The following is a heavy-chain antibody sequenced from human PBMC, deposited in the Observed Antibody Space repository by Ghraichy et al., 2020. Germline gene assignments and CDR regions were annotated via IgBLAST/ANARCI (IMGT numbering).Heavy chain of an antibody. D-gene: IGHD1-26*01. V-gene: IGHV3-74*01. J-gene: IGHJ4*02. CDR2: TNEYGTFV. CDR1: GFTFSNYW. CDR3: ANDLSGRYDF. Sequence: GESLNISCAASGFTFSNYWMHWVRQVPGKGLVWVARTNEYGTFVNYADSVKGRFTISRDNAKDTLYLQMNGLTAEDAAVYYCANDLSGRYDFWCPRTLVTVSS.